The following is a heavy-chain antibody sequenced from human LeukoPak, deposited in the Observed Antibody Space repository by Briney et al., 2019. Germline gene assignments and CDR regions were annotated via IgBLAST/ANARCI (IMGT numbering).Heavy chain of an antibody. CDR1: GDFTTSDTYS. J-gene: IGHJ4*02. Sequence: SETLSLTCTLSGDFTTSDTYSWSWIRQPAGMQLEWIGRIYTSGTTNYNPSLRSRVTMSIDTSKNQFSLKLNSVTAADTAVYYCARVLYGSGSYRYYFDYWGQGTLVTVSS. V-gene: IGHV4-61*02. CDR3: ARVLYGSGSYRYYFDY. D-gene: IGHD3-10*01. CDR2: IYTSGTT.